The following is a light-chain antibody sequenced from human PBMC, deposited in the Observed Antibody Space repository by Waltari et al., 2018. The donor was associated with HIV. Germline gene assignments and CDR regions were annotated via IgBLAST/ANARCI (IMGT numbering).Light chain of an antibody. CDR1: SANVGNQG. CDR3: SAWATSLNAWV. V-gene: IGLV10-54*04. J-gene: IGLJ3*02. CDR2: RNN. Sequence: QAGLTQPPSVSKGLRQTATLTCTGNSANVGNQGPAWLQQHQGHPPKLLSYRNNDRPSGITDRFSASRSGNTASLTITGLQPEDEADYYCSAWATSLNAWVFGGGTKLTVL.